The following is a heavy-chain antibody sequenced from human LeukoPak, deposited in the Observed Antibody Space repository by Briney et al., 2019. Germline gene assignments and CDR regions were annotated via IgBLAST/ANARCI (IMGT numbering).Heavy chain of an antibody. CDR2: IYSGGST. CDR3: ARESRDYDILTGYYLGWFVY. V-gene: IGHV3-53*01. CDR1: GFTFSSDW. D-gene: IGHD3-9*01. Sequence: GGSLRLSCAASGFTFSSDWMSWVRQAPGKGLEWVSVIYSGGSTYYADSVKGRFTISRDNSKNTLYLQMNSLRAEDTAVYYCARESRDYDILTGYYLGWFVYWGQGTLVTVSS. J-gene: IGHJ4*02.